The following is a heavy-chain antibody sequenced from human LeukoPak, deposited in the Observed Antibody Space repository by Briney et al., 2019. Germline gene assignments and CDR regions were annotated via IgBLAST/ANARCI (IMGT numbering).Heavy chain of an antibody. D-gene: IGHD1-26*01. V-gene: IGHV3-49*03. J-gene: IGHJ4*02. CDR1: GFNFANEA. Sequence: GGSLRLSCTTSGFNFANEALSWFRQAPGKGLEWVGFIGRKASGGAIEYAASVKGRFTISRDDSNGIAYLQMNSLKTEDSAVYYCSRAQSGSGLGYWGQGTLVTVSS. CDR3: SRAQSGSGLGY. CDR2: IGRKASGGAI.